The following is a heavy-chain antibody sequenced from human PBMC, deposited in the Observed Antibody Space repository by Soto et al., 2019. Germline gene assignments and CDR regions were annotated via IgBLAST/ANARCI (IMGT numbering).Heavy chain of an antibody. J-gene: IGHJ4*02. CDR1: GDSVSSNSAA. CDR2: TYYRSKWYN. V-gene: IGHV6-1*01. D-gene: IGHD6-13*01. Sequence: SQTLSLTCAISGDSVSSNSAAWNWIRQSPSRGLEWLGRTYYRSKWYNDYAVSVKSRITINPDTSKNQFSLQLNFVTPEDTAVYYCARSFGSSWTGATWIFDYWGQGTLVTVSS. CDR3: ARSFGSSWTGATWIFDY.